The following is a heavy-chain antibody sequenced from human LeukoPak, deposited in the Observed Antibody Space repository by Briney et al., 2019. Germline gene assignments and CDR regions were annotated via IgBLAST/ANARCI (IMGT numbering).Heavy chain of an antibody. V-gene: IGHV1-2*02. D-gene: IGHD4-17*01. Sequence: ASVKVSCKASGYSFTGYYIHWVRQAPGQGLEWMGWINPNSGGTNYAQKLQGRVTMTTDTSTSTAYMELRSLRSDDTAVYYCARRHGDSYFDYWGQGTLVTVSS. CDR1: GYSFTGYY. CDR2: INPNSGGT. J-gene: IGHJ4*02. CDR3: ARRHGDSYFDY.